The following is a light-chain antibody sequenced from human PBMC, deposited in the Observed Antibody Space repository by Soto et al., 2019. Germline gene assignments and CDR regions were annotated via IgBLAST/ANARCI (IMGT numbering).Light chain of an antibody. J-gene: IGKJ3*01. CDR1: QGISNY. CDR2: AAS. Sequence: DIQMTQSPSSLSASIGDRVTITCRASQGISNYLAWYQQRPGKVPELLIYAASTLQSGVPSRFSGSGSGTDFPLTDSSLQPEDVAAYYCQSYNSAVFTFGHGIKVDIK. V-gene: IGKV1-27*01. CDR3: QSYNSAVFT.